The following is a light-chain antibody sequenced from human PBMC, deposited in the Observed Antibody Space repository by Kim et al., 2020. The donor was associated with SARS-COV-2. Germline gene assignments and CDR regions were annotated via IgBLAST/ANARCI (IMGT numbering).Light chain of an antibody. V-gene: IGLV3-1*01. CDR3: QAWDSSASV. Sequence: SYELTQPPSVSVSPGQTARITCSGDKLGDKYAFWYQQKPGQSPVLFMFQHDKRPSGISQRFSGSNSGNTAILTISGPRPFDEADFYCQAWDSSASVFGGG. CDR2: QHD. CDR1: KLGDKY. J-gene: IGLJ2*01.